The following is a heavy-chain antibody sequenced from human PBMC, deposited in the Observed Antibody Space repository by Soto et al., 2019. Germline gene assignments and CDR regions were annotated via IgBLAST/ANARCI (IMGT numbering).Heavy chain of an antibody. J-gene: IGHJ4*02. CDR1: GYRFTSYW. Sequence: GESVKISSKGSGYRFTSYWISWVRQMPGKGLEWMGRNDPSNSYTHYSPSFHGHVTISADNTISTADLQWSNLRATDTAIYYCDIVVTSLYFDYWFQGTLVTVSS. CDR3: DIVVTSLYFDY. CDR2: NDPSNSYT. D-gene: IGHD2-15*01. V-gene: IGHV5-10-1*01.